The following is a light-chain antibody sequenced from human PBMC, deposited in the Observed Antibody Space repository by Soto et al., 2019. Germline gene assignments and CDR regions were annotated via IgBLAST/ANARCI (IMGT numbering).Light chain of an antibody. CDR1: QTISSW. V-gene: IGKV1-5*03. J-gene: IGKJ4*01. Sequence: DIQMTQSPSTLSGSVGDRVTITCRASQTISSWLAWYQQKPGKAPKLLIYKASTLKSGVPSRFSGSGSGTEFTLTISSLQPDDFATYYCQHYNSYPSSTFGGGTKVDIK. CDR2: KAS. CDR3: QHYNSYPSST.